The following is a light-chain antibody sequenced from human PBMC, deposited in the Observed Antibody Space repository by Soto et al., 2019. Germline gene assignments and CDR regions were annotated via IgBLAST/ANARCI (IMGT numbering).Light chain of an antibody. V-gene: IGKV3-20*01. CDR1: QSVSNNY. CDR3: QQYGSSVT. J-gene: IGKJ1*01. CDR2: GAS. Sequence: EIVLTQSPGTLSLSPGERATLSCRASQSVSNNYLAWYQQKPGQSPRLLIYGASNRATGIPDRFSGSGSGTHFTLTISRLEPEDFAGYYWQQYGSSVTCGQGTKVEIK.